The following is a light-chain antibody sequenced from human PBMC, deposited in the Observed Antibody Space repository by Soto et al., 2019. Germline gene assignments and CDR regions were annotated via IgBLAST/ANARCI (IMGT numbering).Light chain of an antibody. CDR2: DAS. V-gene: IGKV3-11*01. CDR3: RQRSNWPHT. Sequence: EIVLTQSPATLSLSPGERATLSCRASQSVSSYLAWYQQKPGQAPRLLIYDASNRATGIPARFSGSGSGTDFTLTISSLETEDFAVYYCRQRSNWPHTFGGGTKVEIK. CDR1: QSVSSY. J-gene: IGKJ4*01.